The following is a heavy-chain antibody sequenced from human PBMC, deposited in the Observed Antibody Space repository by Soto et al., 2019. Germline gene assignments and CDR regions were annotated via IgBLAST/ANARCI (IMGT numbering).Heavy chain of an antibody. Sequence: QVQLVESGGGVVQPGRSLRLSCRGSGFTVSTYGMHWDRQAPGKGLEWVAVISRDGGTKYYADSVKGRFTISRDNSRNTLFLEMNSLISDDIAVYYCTGEVASGYWGQGTLVTVSS. J-gene: IGHJ4*02. V-gene: IGHV3-30*03. CDR3: TGEVASGY. D-gene: IGHD2-8*02. CDR1: GFTVSTYG. CDR2: ISRDGGTK.